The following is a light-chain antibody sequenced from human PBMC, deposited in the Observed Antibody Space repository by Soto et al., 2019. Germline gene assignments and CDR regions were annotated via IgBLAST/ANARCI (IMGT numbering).Light chain of an antibody. CDR3: LRYGDSPPAYT. CDR1: QSVSSRN. V-gene: IGKV3-20*01. J-gene: IGKJ2*01. Sequence: EIVLTQSPGTVSLSPGERATLSCRASQSVSSRNLAWYRQKPGQAPSLLILGASNRATGIPDRFSGIGSGTDFTLTISRLEPEDCAVYYCLRYGDSPPAYTFGQGTKLEIK. CDR2: GAS.